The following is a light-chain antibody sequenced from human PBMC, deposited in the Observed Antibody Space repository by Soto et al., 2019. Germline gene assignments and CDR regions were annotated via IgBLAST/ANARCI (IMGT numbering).Light chain of an antibody. V-gene: IGLV1-44*01. J-gene: IGLJ1*01. Sequence: QLVLTQPPSVSGTLGQGVTISCSGSTSNIGENSVGWFQQLPGTAPKVLIYVTNKRPSGVPDRFSGSKSGTSAYLGISGLQSEDEADYYCAAWDGSLNGHVFGTGTKLTVL. CDR1: TSNIGENS. CDR3: AAWDGSLNGHV. CDR2: VTN.